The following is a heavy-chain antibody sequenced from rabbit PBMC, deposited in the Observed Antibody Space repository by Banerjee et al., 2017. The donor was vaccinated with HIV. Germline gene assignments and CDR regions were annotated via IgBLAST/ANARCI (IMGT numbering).Heavy chain of an antibody. V-gene: IGHV1S45*01. CDR1: GFSFSSSYY. CDR3: ARGHSSYPYYFDL. J-gene: IGHJ4*01. D-gene: IGHD8-1*01. CDR2: IYARSSGST. Sequence: QEQLVESGGGLVQPEGSLTLTCTASGFSFSSSYYMCWVRQAPGKGLEWIGCIYARSSGSTYYASWAKGRFTISKTSSTTVTLQMTSLTAADTATYFCARGHSSYPYYFDLWGPGTLVTVS.